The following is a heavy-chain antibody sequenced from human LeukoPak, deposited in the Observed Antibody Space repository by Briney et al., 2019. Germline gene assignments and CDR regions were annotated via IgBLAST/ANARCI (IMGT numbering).Heavy chain of an antibody. Sequence: SETLSLTCTVSGGSISSGSYYWSWIRQPPGKGLEWIGSIYYSGSTYYNQSLKSRITISVDTSKNQFSLKLSAVTAADTAEYYCARDFGFGELPWLDPWGQGTLVTVSS. J-gene: IGHJ5*02. CDR1: GGSISSGSYY. V-gene: IGHV4-39*07. D-gene: IGHD3-10*01. CDR3: ARDFGFGELPWLDP. CDR2: IYYSGST.